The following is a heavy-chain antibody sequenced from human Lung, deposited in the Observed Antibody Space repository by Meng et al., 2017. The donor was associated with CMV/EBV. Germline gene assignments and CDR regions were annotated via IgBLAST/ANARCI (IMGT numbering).Heavy chain of an antibody. Sequence: LXCTVSGGSVSSGSYYGSWIRQPPGKGLEWIGYIYYSGSTNYNPSLKSRVTISVDTSKNQFSLKLSSVTAADTAVYYCARDPRLCSSTSCYGYWGQGTLVTVSS. CDR3: ARDPRLCSSTSCYGY. CDR1: GGSVSSGSYY. V-gene: IGHV4-61*01. J-gene: IGHJ4*02. CDR2: IYYSGST. D-gene: IGHD2-2*01.